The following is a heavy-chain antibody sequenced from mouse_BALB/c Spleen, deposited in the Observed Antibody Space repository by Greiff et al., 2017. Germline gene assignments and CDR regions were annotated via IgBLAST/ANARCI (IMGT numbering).Heavy chain of an antibody. CDR2: IYPGDGDT. Sequence: VQLQQSGAELARPGASVKLSCKASGYTFTSYWMQWVKQRPGQGLEWIGAIYPGDGDTRYTQKFKGKATLTADKSSSTAYMQLSSLASEDSAVYYCARGADYVFAYWGQGTLVTVSA. CDR1: GYTFTSYW. J-gene: IGHJ3*01. D-gene: IGHD2-4*01. CDR3: ARGADYVFAY. V-gene: IGHV1-87*01.